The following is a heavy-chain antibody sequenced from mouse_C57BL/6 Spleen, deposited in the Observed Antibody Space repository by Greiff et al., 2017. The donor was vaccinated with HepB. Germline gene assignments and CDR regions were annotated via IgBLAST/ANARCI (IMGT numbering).Heavy chain of an antibody. D-gene: IGHD1-1*01. V-gene: IGHV5-4*01. CDR3: ARDRDYAYAMDY. Sequence: DVHLVESGGGLVKPGGSLKLSCAASGFTFSSYAMSWVRQTPEKRLEWVATISDGGSYTYYPDNVKGRFTISRDNAKNNLYLQMSHLKSEDTAMYYCARDRDYAYAMDYWGQGTSVTVSS. CDR2: ISDGGSYT. CDR1: GFTFSSYA. J-gene: IGHJ4*01.